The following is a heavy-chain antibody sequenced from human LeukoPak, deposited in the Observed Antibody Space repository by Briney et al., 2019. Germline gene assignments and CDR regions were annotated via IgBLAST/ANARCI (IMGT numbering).Heavy chain of an antibody. J-gene: IGHJ5*02. CDR1: GDSVTSYF. V-gene: IGHV4-59*02. CDR2: FYYSRSP. Sequence: SETLSLTCTVSGDSVTSYFWNWIRQPPGKALEWIGYFYYSRSPKYNPSLESRVTMSGDTSKNQFFLTLSSVSPADTAVYYCARTPREFGKLTNWFDPWGQGMRVTVSS. CDR3: ARTPREFGKLTNWFDP. D-gene: IGHD3-10*01.